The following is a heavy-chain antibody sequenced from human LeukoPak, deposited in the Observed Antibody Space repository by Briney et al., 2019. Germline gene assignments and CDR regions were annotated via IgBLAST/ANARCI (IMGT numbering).Heavy chain of an antibody. J-gene: IGHJ3*02. CDR1: GGSISSGGYY. CDR2: IYTSGST. CDR3: ARALVVVTAYYAFVI. V-gene: IGHV4-61*02. D-gene: IGHD2-21*02. Sequence: SSQTLSLTCTVSGGSISSGGYYWSWIRQPAGKGLEWIGRIYTSGSTNYNPSLKSRVTMSVDTSKNQFSLKLSSVTAADTAVYYCARALVVVTAYYAFVIWGQGTTVTVSS.